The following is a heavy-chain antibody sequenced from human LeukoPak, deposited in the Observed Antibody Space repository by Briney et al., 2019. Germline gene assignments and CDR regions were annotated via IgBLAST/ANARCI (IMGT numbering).Heavy chain of an antibody. Sequence: GASVKVSCKASGYTFTSYAMHWVRQAPGQGLEWMGWINAGNGNTKYSQKFQGRVTITRDTSASTAYMELSSLRSEDTAVYYCARDLGGSTFDYWGQGTLGHRLL. CDR1: GYTFTSYA. CDR2: INAGNGNT. D-gene: IGHD3-16*01. CDR3: ARDLGGSTFDY. V-gene: IGHV1-3*01. J-gene: IGHJ4*02.